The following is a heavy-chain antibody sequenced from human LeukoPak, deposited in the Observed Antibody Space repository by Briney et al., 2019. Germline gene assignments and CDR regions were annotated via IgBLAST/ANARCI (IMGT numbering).Heavy chain of an antibody. CDR3: ARARRSGGSCCGGCLLAFDI. CDR1: GYTFTSYG. J-gene: IGHJ3*02. Sequence: ASVKVSCKASGYTFTSYGISWVRQAPGQGLEWMGWISAYNGNTNYAQKLQGRGTMTTDTSTSTAYMELRSLRSDDTAVYYCARARRSGGSCCGGCLLAFDIWGQGTMVTVSS. D-gene: IGHD2-15*01. CDR2: ISAYNGNT. V-gene: IGHV1-18*01.